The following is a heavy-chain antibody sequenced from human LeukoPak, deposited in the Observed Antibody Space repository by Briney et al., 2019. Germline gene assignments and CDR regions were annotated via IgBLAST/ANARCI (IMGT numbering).Heavy chain of an antibody. CDR1: GGSFSGYY. Sequence: SETLSLTCAVYGGSFSGYYWSWIRQPPGKGLEWIGEINHSGSTNYNPSLKSRVTISVDTSKNQFSLKLSSVTGADTAVYYCARGLDYVPFDPWGQGTLVTVSS. CDR2: INHSGST. V-gene: IGHV4-34*01. D-gene: IGHD4-17*01. CDR3: ARGLDYVPFDP. J-gene: IGHJ5*02.